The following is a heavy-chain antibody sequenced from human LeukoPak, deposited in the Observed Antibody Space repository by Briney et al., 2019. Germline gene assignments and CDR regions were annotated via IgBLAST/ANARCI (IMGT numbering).Heavy chain of an antibody. CDR2: INHSGST. D-gene: IGHD3-3*01. Sequence: PSETLSLTCAVYGGSFSGYYWSWIRQPPGKGLEWIGEINHSGSTNYNPSLKSRATISVDTSKNQFSLKLSSVTAADTAVYYCARSSDFWSVPYYFDYWGQGTLVTVSS. CDR3: ARSSDFWSVPYYFDY. CDR1: GGSFSGYY. J-gene: IGHJ4*02. V-gene: IGHV4-34*01.